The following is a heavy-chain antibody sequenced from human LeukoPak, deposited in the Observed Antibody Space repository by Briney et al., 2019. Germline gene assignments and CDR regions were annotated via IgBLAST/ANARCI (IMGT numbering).Heavy chain of an antibody. D-gene: IGHD3-10*01. J-gene: IGHJ4*02. Sequence: ASVKVSCKASGYTFTSYGISWVRQAPGQGLEWMGWISAYNGNTNYAQKLQGRVTMTTDTSTSTAYMELRSLRSDDTAVYYCTREHRGGYYFDYWGQGTLVTVSS. CDR3: TREHRGGYYFDY. V-gene: IGHV1-18*01. CDR1: GYTFTSYG. CDR2: ISAYNGNT.